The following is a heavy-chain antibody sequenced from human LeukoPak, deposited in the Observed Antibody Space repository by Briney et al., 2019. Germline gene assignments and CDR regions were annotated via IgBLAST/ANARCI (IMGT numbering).Heavy chain of an antibody. J-gene: IGHJ4*02. Sequence: PGGSLRLSCAVSGFSLSDYYMNWFRQAPGKGLEWISYVTSTGRSTNYADSVKGRFTISRDSAKHSVSLQLSSLTADDTAVYYCARGRRGSYYTFQVWGQGTLVSVSS. CDR1: GFSLSDYY. CDR3: ARGRRGSYYTFQV. D-gene: IGHD3-16*01. V-gene: IGHV3-11*01. CDR2: VTSTGRST.